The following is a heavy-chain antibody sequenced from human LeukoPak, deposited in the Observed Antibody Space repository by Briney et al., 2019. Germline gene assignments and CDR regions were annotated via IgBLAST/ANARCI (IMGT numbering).Heavy chain of an antibody. CDR3: ARGPRILAAGSYFFDY. CDR1: GFSFKDYY. D-gene: IGHD6-13*01. J-gene: IGHJ4*02. Sequence: GGSLRLSCAASGFSFKDYYYSWIRQAPGKGLEGVSFINVNGGAMYYADFVKGRFNISRQNAQNSVYLEMNSLRDEDTAVYYCARGPRILAAGSYFFDYWGQGSLVTVSS. CDR2: INVNGGAM. V-gene: IGHV3-11*01.